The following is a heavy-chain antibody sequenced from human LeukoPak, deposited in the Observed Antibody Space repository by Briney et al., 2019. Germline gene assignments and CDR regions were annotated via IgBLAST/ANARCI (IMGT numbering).Heavy chain of an antibody. J-gene: IGHJ4*02. CDR3: AKPTYGEEIYDY. D-gene: IGHD3-10*01. Sequence: GGSLRLSCVSAGFTFRSYGLHWVRQAPGKGLEWVAFISHDGSNKYYADSVKGRFTISRDNSKNTLLLQMNSLRAEDTAVYYCAKPTYGEEIYDYWGQGTLVTVSS. CDR2: ISHDGSNK. CDR1: GFTFRSYG. V-gene: IGHV3-30*18.